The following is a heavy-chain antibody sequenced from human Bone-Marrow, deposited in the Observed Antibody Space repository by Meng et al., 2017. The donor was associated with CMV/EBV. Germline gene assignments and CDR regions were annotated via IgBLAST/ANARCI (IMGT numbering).Heavy chain of an antibody. V-gene: IGHV3-9*01. CDR1: GFTFDDYA. CDR2: IGWNSGSI. CDR3: AKAKGGWVGGYFDY. J-gene: IGHJ4*02. Sequence: SLKISCAASGFTFDDYAMHWVRQAPGKGLEWVSGIGWNSGSIGYADSVKGRFTISRDNAKNSLYLQMNSLRAEDTALYYCAKAKGGWVGGYFDYWGQGTLVTVSS. D-gene: IGHD3-16*01.